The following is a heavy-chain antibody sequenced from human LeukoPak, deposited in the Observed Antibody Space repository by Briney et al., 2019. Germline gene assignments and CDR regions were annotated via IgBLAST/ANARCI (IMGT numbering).Heavy chain of an antibody. Sequence: GASVKVSCKASGYTFTSYGISWVRQAPGQGLEWMGWISAYNGNTNYAQKLQGRVTMTTDTSTSTAYMELRSLRSDDTAVYYCASRAPRDNYDRYLPIDYWGQGTLVTVSS. CDR3: ASRAPRDNYDRYLPIDY. D-gene: IGHD3-16*01. CDR2: ISAYNGNT. V-gene: IGHV1-18*01. CDR1: GYTFTSYG. J-gene: IGHJ4*02.